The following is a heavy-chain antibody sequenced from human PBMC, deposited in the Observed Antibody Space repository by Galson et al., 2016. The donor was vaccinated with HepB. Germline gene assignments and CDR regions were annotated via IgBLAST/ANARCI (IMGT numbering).Heavy chain of an antibody. V-gene: IGHV3-20*04. D-gene: IGHD2-8*01. CDR3: ARATLSTNGWYYFDS. J-gene: IGHJ4*02. CDR1: GFTIDAYG. Sequence: SLRLSCAASGFTIDAYGMSWVRQVPGKGLEWISGINWDSSNADYPDSVRGRFTVSRDNAKNSVLLQMNSLRVKDTAFYYCARATLSTNGWYYFDSWGQGTLVTVSS. CDR2: INWDSSNA.